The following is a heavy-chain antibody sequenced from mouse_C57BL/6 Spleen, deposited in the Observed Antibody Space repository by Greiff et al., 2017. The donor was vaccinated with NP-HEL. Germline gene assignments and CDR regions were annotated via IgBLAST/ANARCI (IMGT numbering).Heavy chain of an antibody. D-gene: IGHD1-1*01. CDR2: ISDGGSYT. CDR3: ARDLGYYGSSYWYFDV. J-gene: IGHJ1*03. Sequence: EVMLVESGGGLVKPGGSLKLSCAASGFTFSSYAMSWVRQTPEKRLEWVATISDGGSYTYYPDNVKGRFTISRDNAKNNLYLQMSHLKSEDTAMYYCARDLGYYGSSYWYFDVWGTGTTVTVSS. CDR1: GFTFSSYA. V-gene: IGHV5-4*01.